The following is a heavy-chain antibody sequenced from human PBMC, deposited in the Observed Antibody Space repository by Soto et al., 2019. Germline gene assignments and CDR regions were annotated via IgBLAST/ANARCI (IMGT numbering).Heavy chain of an antibody. D-gene: IGHD2-2*02. Sequence: SETLSLTCAVYGGSFSGYYWSWIRQPPGKGLEWIGEINHSGSTNYNPSLKSRVTISVDTSKNQFSLKLSPVTAADTAVYYCARALYGKNWFDPWGQGTLVTVSS. CDR1: GGSFSGYY. V-gene: IGHV4-34*01. CDR3: ARALYGKNWFDP. CDR2: INHSGST. J-gene: IGHJ5*02.